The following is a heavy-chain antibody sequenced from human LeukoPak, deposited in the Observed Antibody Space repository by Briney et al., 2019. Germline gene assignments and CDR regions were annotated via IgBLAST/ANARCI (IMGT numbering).Heavy chain of an antibody. Sequence: GGSLRLSCAASGFSLSKYWMSWVRQAPEKGLEWVANINQDVSEKYYVDSVKGRFTISRDNSKNTLYLQMNSLRAEDTAVYYCAKGDGYNSYFDYWGQGTLVTVSS. CDR3: AKGDGYNSYFDY. D-gene: IGHD5-24*01. CDR2: INQDVSEK. J-gene: IGHJ4*02. V-gene: IGHV3-7*01. CDR1: GFSLSKYW.